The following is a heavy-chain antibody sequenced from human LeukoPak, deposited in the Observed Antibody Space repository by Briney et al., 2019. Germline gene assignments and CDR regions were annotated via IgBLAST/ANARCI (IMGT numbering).Heavy chain of an antibody. CDR1: GGSISSYNW. CDR3: AREVGVAGHFDY. Sequence: SETLSLTCTVSGGSISSYNWWSWVRQPPGKGLEWIGEIYHSGSTNYNPSLKSRVTISLDKSKNQFSLKLSSVTAADTAVYYCAREVGVAGHFDYWGQGTLVTVSS. J-gene: IGHJ4*02. V-gene: IGHV4-4*02. D-gene: IGHD6-19*01. CDR2: IYHSGST.